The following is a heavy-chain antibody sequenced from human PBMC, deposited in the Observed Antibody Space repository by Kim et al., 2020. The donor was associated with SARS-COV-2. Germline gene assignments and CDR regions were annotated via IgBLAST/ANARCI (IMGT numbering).Heavy chain of an antibody. J-gene: IGHJ6*02. CDR1: GESFSGYY. V-gene: IGHV4-34*01. D-gene: IGHD1-26*01. Sequence: SETLSLTCAVYGESFSGYYWSWIRQPPGKGLEWIGEINHSGSTNYNPSLKSRVTISVDTSKNQFSLKLSSVTAADTAVYYCASRRGSYPGRTIGKVDVWGQGTTVTVSS. CDR3: ASRRGSYPGRTIGKVDV. CDR2: INHSGST.